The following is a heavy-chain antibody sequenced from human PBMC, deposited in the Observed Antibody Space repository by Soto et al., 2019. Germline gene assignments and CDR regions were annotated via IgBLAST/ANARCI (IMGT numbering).Heavy chain of an antibody. CDR1: GFTFSSYE. J-gene: IGHJ5*02. CDR2: ISSSGSTI. D-gene: IGHD3-22*01. V-gene: IGHV3-48*03. Sequence: GGSLRLSCAASGFTFSSYEMNWVRQAPGKGLEWVSYISSSGSTIYYADSVKGRFTISRDNAKNSLYLQMNSLRAEDTAVYYCARGRFRRDSSGSGHPNWFDPWGQGTLVT. CDR3: ARGRFRRDSSGSGHPNWFDP.